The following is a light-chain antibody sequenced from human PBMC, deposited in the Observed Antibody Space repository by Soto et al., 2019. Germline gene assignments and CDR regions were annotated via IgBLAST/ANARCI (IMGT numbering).Light chain of an antibody. CDR1: ESVSSSY. Sequence: IGLKQSPNTLSLSPGERATLSCWASESVSSSYLAWYQHRPGQAPRLLIYGASSRATGIPDRFSGSGSGTDFTLTISRLEPEDFATYYCQQLNSYPQITFGQGTRLEIK. J-gene: IGKJ5*01. V-gene: IGKV3-20*01. CDR2: GAS. CDR3: QQLNSYPQIT.